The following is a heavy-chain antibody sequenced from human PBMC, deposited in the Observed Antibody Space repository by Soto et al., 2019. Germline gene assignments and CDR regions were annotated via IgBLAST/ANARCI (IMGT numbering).Heavy chain of an antibody. V-gene: IGHV4-4*07. J-gene: IGHJ3*02. Sequence: SETLSLTCTVSGGSISSYYWSWIRQPAGKGLEWIGRIYTSGSTNYNPSLKSRVTMSVDTSKNQFSLKLSSVTAADTAVYYCARDRWYYYDSSGPRDAFDIWGQGTMVT. CDR3: ARDRWYYYDSSGPRDAFDI. D-gene: IGHD3-22*01. CDR1: GGSISSYY. CDR2: IYTSGST.